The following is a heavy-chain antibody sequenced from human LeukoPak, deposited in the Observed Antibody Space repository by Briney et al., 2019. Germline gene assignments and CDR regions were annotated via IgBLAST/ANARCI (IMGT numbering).Heavy chain of an antibody. D-gene: IGHD6-13*01. CDR3: ARSNPIAAAVCPWFDP. CDR1: GGSISTSNYY. CDR2: IFYSGST. Sequence: SETLSLTCTVSGGSISTSNYYWGWIRQPPGKGLEWIGNIFYSGSTYYSPSLRSRVTISLDTSRNQFSLKLNSVTAADTAVYYCARSNPIAAAVCPWFDPWGQGTLVTVSS. J-gene: IGHJ5*02. V-gene: IGHV4-39*07.